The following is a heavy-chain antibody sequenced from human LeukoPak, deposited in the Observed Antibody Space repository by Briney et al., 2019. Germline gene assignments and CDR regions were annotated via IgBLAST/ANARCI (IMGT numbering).Heavy chain of an antibody. J-gene: IGHJ6*02. CDR1: GFTFSSFE. D-gene: IGHD2-8*02. V-gene: IGHV3-53*01. CDR3: ARDSDTETGWYYYGMDV. Sequence: GGSLRLSCAASGFTFSSFEMNWVRQAPGKGLEWVSVIYSGCSTYYADSVKGRFTISRDNSKNTVYLQMNSLRAEDTAVYYCARDSDTETGWYYYGMDVWGQGTTVTVSS. CDR2: IYSGCST.